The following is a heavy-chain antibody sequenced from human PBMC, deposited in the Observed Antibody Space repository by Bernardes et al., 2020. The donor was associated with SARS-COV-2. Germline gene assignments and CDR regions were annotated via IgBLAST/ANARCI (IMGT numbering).Heavy chain of an antibody. V-gene: IGHV2-5*02. D-gene: IGHD3-10*01. CDR3: AHTPRVFYGPAFDY. J-gene: IGHJ4*02. CDR2: IYWDDDK. CDR1: GFPLSTSGVG. Sequence: SGPTLVKPTQTLTLTCTFSGFPLSTSGVGVGWIRQPPGKALEWLALIYWDDDKRYSPSLKSRLTITKDTSKNQVVLTMTNMDPVDTATYYSAHTPRVFYGPAFDYWGQGTLVTVSS.